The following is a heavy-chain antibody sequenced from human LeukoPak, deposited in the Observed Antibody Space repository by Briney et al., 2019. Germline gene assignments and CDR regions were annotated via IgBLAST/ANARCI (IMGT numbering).Heavy chain of an antibody. V-gene: IGHV3-48*04. CDR1: GFTFSSYT. CDR2: ISSSSSTI. D-gene: IGHD3-10*01. CDR3: ARDVAVRSGALDY. Sequence: GGSLRLSCAASGFTFSSYTMSWVRQAPGKGLEWVSYISSSSSTILYADSVKGRFTISRDNANNPLYLQMNSLRAEDTAVYYCARDVAVRSGALDYWGQGTLVTVSS. J-gene: IGHJ4*02.